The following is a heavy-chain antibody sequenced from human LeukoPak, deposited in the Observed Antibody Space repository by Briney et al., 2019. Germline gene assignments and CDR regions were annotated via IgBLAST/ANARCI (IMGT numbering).Heavy chain of an antibody. J-gene: IGHJ2*01. Sequence: SETLSLTCSVSDASVSRYYWSWIRQPVGKGLEWFGRIYTNGTVNYNPSLKSRVTMSRETSKNQFSLKLTSVTAADTAVYYCARLLGSSGYAGDWYFDLWGRGILVTVSS. CDR1: DASVSRYY. CDR2: IYTNGTV. D-gene: IGHD3-22*01. CDR3: ARLLGSSGYAGDWYFDL. V-gene: IGHV4-4*07.